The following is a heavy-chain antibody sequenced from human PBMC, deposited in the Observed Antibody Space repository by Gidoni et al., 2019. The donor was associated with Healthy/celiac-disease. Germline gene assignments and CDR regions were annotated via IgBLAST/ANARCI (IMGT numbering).Heavy chain of an antibody. Sequence: QLQLQESGPGLVKPSETLSLTCTVSGGSISSSSYYWGWIRQPPGKGLEWIGSIYYSGSTYYNPSLKSRVTISVDTSKNQFSLKLSSVTAADTAVYYCARLDYGDSFLSPDYWGQGTLVTVSS. CDR3: ARLDYGDSFLSPDY. V-gene: IGHV4-39*01. D-gene: IGHD4-17*01. CDR1: GGSISSSSYY. CDR2: IYYSGST. J-gene: IGHJ4*02.